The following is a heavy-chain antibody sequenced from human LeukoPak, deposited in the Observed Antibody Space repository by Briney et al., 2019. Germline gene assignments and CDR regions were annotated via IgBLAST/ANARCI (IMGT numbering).Heavy chain of an antibody. J-gene: IGHJ4*02. CDR2: IWHDGSKE. CDR1: GFTLSSYV. V-gene: IGHV3-33*01. D-gene: IGHD3-10*01. Sequence: GGSLRLSCAASGFTLSSYVMEWVRQAPGKGLEWVAIIWHDGSKEYYVDSVKGRFTISRDNSKNALYLQMNSLRAEDTAVYYCARDNSGSIDYWGQGTLVTVSS. CDR3: ARDNSGSIDY.